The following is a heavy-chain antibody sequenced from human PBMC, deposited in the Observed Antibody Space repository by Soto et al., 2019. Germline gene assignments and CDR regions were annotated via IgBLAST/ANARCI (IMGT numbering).Heavy chain of an antibody. Sequence: GGSLRLSCAASGFTFSSYAMHWVRQAPGKGLEWVAVISYDGSNKYYADSVKGRFTISRDNSKNTLYLQMNSLRAEDTAVYYCAREARVTMIVVVPNWFDPSGQGTLVTFSS. J-gene: IGHJ5*02. CDR2: ISYDGSNK. V-gene: IGHV3-30-3*01. CDR3: AREARVTMIVVVPNWFDP. D-gene: IGHD3-22*01. CDR1: GFTFSSYA.